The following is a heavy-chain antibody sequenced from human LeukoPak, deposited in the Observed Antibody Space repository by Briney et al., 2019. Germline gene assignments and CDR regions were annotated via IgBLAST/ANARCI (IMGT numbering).Heavy chain of an antibody. CDR3: ARDGIAAAGTRGGFDP. CDR1: GFTFSSYA. V-gene: IGHV3-30*04. D-gene: IGHD6-13*01. Sequence: PGGSLRLSCAASGFTFSSYAMHWVRQAPGKGLEWVAVISYDGSNKYYADSVKGRFTISRDNSKNTLYLQMNSLRAEDTAVYYRARDGIAAAGTRGGFDPWGQGTLVTVSS. J-gene: IGHJ5*02. CDR2: ISYDGSNK.